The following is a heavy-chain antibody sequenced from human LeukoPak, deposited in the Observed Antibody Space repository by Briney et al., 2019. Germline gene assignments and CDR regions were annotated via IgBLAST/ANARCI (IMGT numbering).Heavy chain of an antibody. J-gene: IGHJ4*02. CDR1: GGSFSGYY. V-gene: IGHV4-34*01. D-gene: IGHD6-19*01. CDR2: INHSGST. CDR3: ARDMAGSGWYGGLDY. Sequence: SETLSLTCAVYGGSFSGYYWSWIRQPPGKGLEWIGEINHSGSTNYNPPLKSRVTISVDTSKNQFSLKLSSVTAADTAVYYCARDMAGSGWYGGLDYWGQGTLVTVSS.